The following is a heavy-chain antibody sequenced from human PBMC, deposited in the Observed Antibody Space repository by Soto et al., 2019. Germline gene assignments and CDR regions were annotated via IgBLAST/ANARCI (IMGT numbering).Heavy chain of an antibody. J-gene: IGHJ4*02. V-gene: IGHV3-23*01. Sequence: DVQVLESGGGLVQPGGSLRLSCAASGFTFNTFAMNWVRQAPGKGLGWVSAISGSGRSSYYADSLKGRFTISSDNSKNMVYLQMDSLRVDATDIYYCANDQDPSFRPAVGADFWGQGTLVTVSS. D-gene: IGHD6-13*01. CDR1: GFTFNTFA. CDR3: ANDQDPSFRPAVGADF. CDR2: ISGSGRSS.